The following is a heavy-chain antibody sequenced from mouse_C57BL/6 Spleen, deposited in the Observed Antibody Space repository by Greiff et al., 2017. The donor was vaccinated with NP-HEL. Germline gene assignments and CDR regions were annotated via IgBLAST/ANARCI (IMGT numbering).Heavy chain of an antibody. V-gene: IGHV14-2*01. J-gene: IGHJ2*01. Sequence: EVKLMESGAELVKPGASVKLSCTASGFNIKDYYMHWVKQRTEQGLEWIGRIDPEDGETKYAPKFQGKATITADTSSNTAYLQLSSLTSEDTAVYYCAQLTGSNYFDYWGQGTTLTVSS. CDR3: AQLTGSNYFDY. CDR2: IDPEDGET. CDR1: GFNIKDYY. D-gene: IGHD4-1*01.